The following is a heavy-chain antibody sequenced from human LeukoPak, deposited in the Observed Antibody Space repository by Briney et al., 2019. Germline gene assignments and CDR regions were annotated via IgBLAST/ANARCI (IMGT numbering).Heavy chain of an antibody. CDR2: ISGSGGSK. V-gene: IGHV3-23*01. D-gene: IGHD3-10*01. CDR3: AKLTSASGAYGVDV. J-gene: IGHJ6*02. Sequence: GGSLRLSCAASGFTLGTDWMNWVRQAPGKGLEWVSTISGSGGSKHYADSVEGRFTISRDNSKNTVYLQMNSLRAEDTAIYYCAKLTSASGAYGVDVWGQGTTVTVSS. CDR1: GFTLGTDW.